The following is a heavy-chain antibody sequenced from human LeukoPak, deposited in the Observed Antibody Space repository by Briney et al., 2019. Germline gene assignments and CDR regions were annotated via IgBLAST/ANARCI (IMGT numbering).Heavy chain of an antibody. CDR2: IYYSGST. D-gene: IGHD2-15*01. J-gene: IGHJ3*02. CDR3: AREEGGAFDI. CDR1: GGSISSGGYY. V-gene: IGHV4-31*03. Sequence: SETLSLTCTVSGGSISSGGYYWSWIRQHPGKGLEWIGYIYYSGSTYYNPSLKSRVTISVDTSKNQFSLKLSSGTAADTAVYYCAREEGGAFDIWGQGTMVTVSS.